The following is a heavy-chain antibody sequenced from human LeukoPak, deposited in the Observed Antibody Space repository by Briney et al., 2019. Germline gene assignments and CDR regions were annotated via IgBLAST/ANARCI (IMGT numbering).Heavy chain of an antibody. CDR1: GFTFSHAW. V-gene: IGHV3-74*01. CDR3: ARDRNTGSSYENLFEY. Sequence: GGSLRLSCATSGFTFSHAWMSWVRQAPGKGLVWVSRINSDGSSTSYADSVKGRFTISRDNAKNTLYLQMNSLRAEDTSVYYCARDRNTGSSYENLFEYWGQGSLVTVSS. D-gene: IGHD1-26*01. J-gene: IGHJ4*02. CDR2: INSDGSST.